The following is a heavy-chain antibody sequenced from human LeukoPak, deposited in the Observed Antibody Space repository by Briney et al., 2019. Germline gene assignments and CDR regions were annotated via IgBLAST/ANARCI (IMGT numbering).Heavy chain of an antibody. Sequence: GASVKVSCKASGYSFTSYDINWVRQATGQGLEWMGWMNPNSDNTGYAQKFQGRVTMTRDMSTSTVYMELSSLRSEDTAVYYCARDLMTTVTNFYYYMDVWGKGTTVTVSS. CDR1: GYSFTSYD. CDR2: MNPNSDNT. D-gene: IGHD4-17*01. J-gene: IGHJ6*03. CDR3: ARDLMTTVTNFYYYMDV. V-gene: IGHV1-8*01.